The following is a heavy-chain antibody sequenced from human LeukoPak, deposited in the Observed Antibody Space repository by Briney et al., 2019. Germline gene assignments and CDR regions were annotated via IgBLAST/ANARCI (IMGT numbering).Heavy chain of an antibody. J-gene: IGHJ6*01. CDR3: GRDHPGSITMVRGVTYGMDG. CDR2: IYSGGST. CDR1: GFTVSSNY. V-gene: IGHV3-53*01. D-gene: IGHD3-10*01. Sequence: GGSLRLSCAASGFTVSSNYMSWVRQAPGKGLEWVSVIYSGGSTYYADPVKGRFTISRDNSKNTLYLQMNSLRAEDTDVYYCGRDHPGSITMVRGVTYGMDGWGQGSTVAVS.